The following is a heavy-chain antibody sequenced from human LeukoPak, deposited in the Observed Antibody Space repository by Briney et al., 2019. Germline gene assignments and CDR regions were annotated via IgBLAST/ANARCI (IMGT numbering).Heavy chain of an antibody. CDR1: GFTFSSYW. Sequence: PGGSLRLSCAASGFTFSSYWMSWVRQAPGKGLEWVANIKQDGSEKYYVDSVKGRFTISRDNAKNSLYLQMNSLRAEDTAVYYCAIEATVVTLLSYYYYYYMDVWGKGTTVTVSS. CDR2: IKQDGSEK. CDR3: AIEATVVTLLSYYYYYYMDV. V-gene: IGHV3-7*01. D-gene: IGHD4-23*01. J-gene: IGHJ6*03.